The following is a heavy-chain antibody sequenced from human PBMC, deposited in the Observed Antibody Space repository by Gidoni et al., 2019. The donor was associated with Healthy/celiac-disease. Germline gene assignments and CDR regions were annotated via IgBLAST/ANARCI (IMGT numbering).Heavy chain of an antibody. CDR2: IYYSGST. D-gene: IGHD2-15*01. J-gene: IGHJ2*01. Sequence: QLQLQESGPGLVKPSETLSLTCTVSGGSISSSSYYWGWIRQPPGKGLEWIGSIYYSGSTYYNPSLKSRVTISVDTSKNQFSLKLSSVTAADTAVYYCARRSWVDCSGGSCHWYFDLWGRGTLVTVSS. V-gene: IGHV4-39*01. CDR1: GGSISSSSYY. CDR3: ARRSWVDCSGGSCHWYFDL.